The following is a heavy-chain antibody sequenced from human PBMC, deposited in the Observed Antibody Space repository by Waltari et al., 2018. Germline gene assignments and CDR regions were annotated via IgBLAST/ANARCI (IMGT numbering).Heavy chain of an antibody. V-gene: IGHV1-8*01. CDR3: ARRDAWFGEFGAYYYGMDV. Sequence: QVQLVQSGAEVKKPGASVKVSCKASGYTFTSYDINWVRQATGQGLEWMGWMNPNSGNTGYAQKFQGRVTMTRNTSISTAYMELSSLRSEDTAVYYCARRDAWFGEFGAYYYGMDVWGQGTTVTVSS. CDR2: MNPNSGNT. D-gene: IGHD3-10*01. CDR1: GYTFTSYD. J-gene: IGHJ6*02.